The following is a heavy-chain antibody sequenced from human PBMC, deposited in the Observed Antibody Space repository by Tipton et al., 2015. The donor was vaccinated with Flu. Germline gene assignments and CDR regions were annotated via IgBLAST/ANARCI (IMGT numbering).Heavy chain of an antibody. V-gene: IGHV3-30*18. CDR1: GFTFSAYG. D-gene: IGHD1-26*01. J-gene: IGHJ4*02. CDR3: AKALGASAPLFDY. Sequence: SLRLSCAASGFTFSAYGMHWVRQTPGKGLEWVAVISSDGSDKYYVDSVKGRFTISRDNSGNTVHLQMNSLRAEDTAVYYCAKALGASAPLFDYWGQGILVTVSS. CDR2: ISSDGSDK.